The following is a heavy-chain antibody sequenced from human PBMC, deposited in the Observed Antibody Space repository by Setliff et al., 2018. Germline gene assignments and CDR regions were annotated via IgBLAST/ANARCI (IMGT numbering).Heavy chain of an antibody. V-gene: IGHV4-61*09. D-gene: IGHD3-10*01. CDR2: IYTSWST. CDR1: GDSISSRPFY. Sequence: PSETLSLTCTVSGDSISSRPFYWGWFRQPAGKELEWIGQIYTSWSTIYNPSLKSRVTILLDTSKNQFSLKLSSVTAADTAVYYCARGPEMAAIDYWGQGTLVTVSS. CDR3: ARGPEMAAIDY. J-gene: IGHJ4*02.